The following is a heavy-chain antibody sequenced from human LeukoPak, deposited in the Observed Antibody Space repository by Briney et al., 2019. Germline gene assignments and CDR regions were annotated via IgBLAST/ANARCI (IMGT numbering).Heavy chain of an antibody. D-gene: IGHD3-22*01. CDR1: GFTFSSYA. V-gene: IGHV3-64*01. J-gene: IGHJ4*02. Sequence: GGSLRLSCAASGFTFSSYAMHWVRQAPGKGLEYVSAISTNGGSTYYANSVKGRFTISRDNSKNTLYLQMGSLRAEDMAVYYCARGDSMIVVVKGFDYWGQGTLVTVSS. CDR2: ISTNGGST. CDR3: ARGDSMIVVVKGFDY.